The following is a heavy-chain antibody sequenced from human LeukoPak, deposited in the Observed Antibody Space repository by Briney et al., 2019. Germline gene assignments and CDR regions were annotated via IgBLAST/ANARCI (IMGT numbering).Heavy chain of an antibody. J-gene: IGHJ6*03. D-gene: IGHD3-10*01. Sequence: GGSLRLSCAASGFTFSSYSVNWVRQAPGKGLEWVSSISSSSSYIYYADSVKGRFTISRDNAKNSLYLQMNSLRAEDTAVYYCARDGRGWFGEFQYYYYYMDVWGKGTTVTVSS. V-gene: IGHV3-21*01. CDR3: ARDGRGWFGEFQYYYYYMDV. CDR1: GFTFSSYS. CDR2: ISSSSSYI.